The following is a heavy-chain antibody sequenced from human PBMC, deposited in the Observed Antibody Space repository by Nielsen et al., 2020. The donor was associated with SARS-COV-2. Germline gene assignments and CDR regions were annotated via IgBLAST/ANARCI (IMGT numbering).Heavy chain of an antibody. CDR3: AKDRYTIFGVVAYFDY. CDR1: GYTFTSYY. Sequence: ASVKVSCKASGYTFTSYYMHWVRQAPGQGLEWMGIINPSGGSTSYAQKFQGRVTMTEDTSTDTAYMELSSLRSEDTAVYYCAKDRYTIFGVVAYFDYWGQGTLVTVSS. J-gene: IGHJ4*02. V-gene: IGHV1-46*01. D-gene: IGHD3-3*01. CDR2: INPSGGST.